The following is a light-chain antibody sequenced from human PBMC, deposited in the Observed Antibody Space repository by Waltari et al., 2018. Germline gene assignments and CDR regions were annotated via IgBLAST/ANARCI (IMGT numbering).Light chain of an antibody. V-gene: IGLV1-44*01. Sequence: QSVLAQPPSASGTPGQRITISCSGSNSNIGSNTVNWYQQFPGTAPSLLIYSNNQRPSGVPDRFSASKSGSSAALAICGLHSEDEADYYCSTWDDRLTGVVFGGGTKVTVL. CDR1: NSNIGSNT. CDR2: SNN. J-gene: IGLJ2*01. CDR3: STWDDRLTGVV.